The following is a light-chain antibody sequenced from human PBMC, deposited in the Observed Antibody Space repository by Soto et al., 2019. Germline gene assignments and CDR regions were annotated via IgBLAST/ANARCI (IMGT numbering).Light chain of an antibody. J-gene: IGKJ1*01. CDR2: KAS. CDR1: QTISSW. CDR3: QHYNSYSEA. Sequence: IQMTQSPSSLSASVGDRVTITCRASQTISSWLAWYQQKPGKAPKLLIYKASTLKSGVPSRFSESGSGTEFTLTISRLQPDDFATYCCQHYNSYSEAFGQGTKVDIK. V-gene: IGKV1-5*03.